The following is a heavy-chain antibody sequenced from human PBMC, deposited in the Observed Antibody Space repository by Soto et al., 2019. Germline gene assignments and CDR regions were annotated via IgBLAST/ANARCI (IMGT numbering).Heavy chain of an antibody. V-gene: IGHV3-9*01. CDR2: ISWNSGSI. D-gene: IGHD1-26*01. CDR3: AKCLRRPELLYYFDY. Sequence: EVQLVESGGGLVQPGRSLRLSCAASGFTFDDYAMHWVRQAPGKGLEWVSGISWNSGSIGYADSVKGRFTISRDNAKNALYLQMNRLRAEDTALYYCAKCLRRPELLYYFDYWGQGTLVTVSS. J-gene: IGHJ4*02. CDR1: GFTFDDYA.